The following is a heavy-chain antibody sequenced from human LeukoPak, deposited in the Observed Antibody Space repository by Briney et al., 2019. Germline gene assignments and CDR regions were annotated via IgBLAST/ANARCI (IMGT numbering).Heavy chain of an antibody. J-gene: IGHJ4*02. Sequence: SVKVSCKASGGTFSSYATSWVRQAPGQGLEWMGGIIPIFGTANYAQKFQGRVTITADESTSTAYMELSSLRSEDTAVYYCARGWTPPSYYFDYWGQGTLVTVSS. CDR1: GGTFSSYA. CDR2: IIPIFGTA. CDR3: ARGWTPPSYYFDY. V-gene: IGHV1-69*13. D-gene: IGHD3/OR15-3a*01.